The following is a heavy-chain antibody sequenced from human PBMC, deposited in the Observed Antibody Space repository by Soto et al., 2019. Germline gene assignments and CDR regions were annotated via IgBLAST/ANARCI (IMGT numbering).Heavy chain of an antibody. Sequence: GESLKISCKGSGYSFTSYWIGWVRQMPGKGLEWMGIIYPGDSDTRYSPSFQGQVTISADKSISTAYLQWSSLKASDTAMYYCASRIQRLNYYDSSGRDYYYYGMDVWGQGTTVTVSS. J-gene: IGHJ6*02. D-gene: IGHD3-22*01. CDR2: IYPGDSDT. V-gene: IGHV5-51*01. CDR1: GYSFTSYW. CDR3: ASRIQRLNYYDSSGRDYYYYGMDV.